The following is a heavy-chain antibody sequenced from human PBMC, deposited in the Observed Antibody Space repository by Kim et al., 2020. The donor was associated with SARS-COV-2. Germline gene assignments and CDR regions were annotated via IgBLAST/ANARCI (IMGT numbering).Heavy chain of an antibody. Sequence: SETLSLTCTVSGGSISSYYWSWIRQPPGKGLEWIGYIYYSGNTNYNPSLKSRVTISVDTSKNQFSLRLSSVTAADTAVYYCARDLGRGYFSGWFDPWGQGTLVTVSS. J-gene: IGHJ5*02. V-gene: IGHV4-59*13. CDR1: GGSISSYY. D-gene: IGHD5-12*01. CDR3: ARDLGRGYFSGWFDP. CDR2: IYYSGNT.